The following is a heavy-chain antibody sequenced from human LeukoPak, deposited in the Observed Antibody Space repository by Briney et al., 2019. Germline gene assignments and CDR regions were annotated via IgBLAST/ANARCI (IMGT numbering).Heavy chain of an antibody. V-gene: IGHV1-69*08. CDR2: ITPVIDTA. CDR3: ARVNLRGSNYNWFDP. Sequence: ASVKVSCKTSGGTFLSHTFSWVRQAPGQGLEWMGKITPVIDTANYAQTFQGRVSIYADKSTTTVYMDLSGLRPDDTAVYYCARVNLRGSNYNWFDPWGQGTRVTVSS. J-gene: IGHJ5*02. CDR1: GGTFLSHT. D-gene: IGHD3-10*01.